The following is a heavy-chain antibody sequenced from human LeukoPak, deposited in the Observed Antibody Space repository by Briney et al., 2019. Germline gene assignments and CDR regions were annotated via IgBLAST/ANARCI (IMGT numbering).Heavy chain of an antibody. J-gene: IGHJ6*03. Sequence: GGSLRLSCAAPGFTFSSYSMNWVRQAPGKGLEWVSSISSSSSYIYYADSVKGRLTISRDNAKNSLYLQMNSLRAEDTAIYYCARALSGLGYYYYYMDVWGKGTTVTVSS. V-gene: IGHV3-21*01. CDR1: GFTFSSYS. CDR3: ARALSGLGYYYYYMDV. CDR2: ISSSSSYI. D-gene: IGHD6-25*01.